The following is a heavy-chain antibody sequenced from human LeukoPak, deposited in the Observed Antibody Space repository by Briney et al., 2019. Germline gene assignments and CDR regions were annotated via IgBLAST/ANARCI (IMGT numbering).Heavy chain of an antibody. V-gene: IGHV3-13*01. J-gene: IGHJ3*02. CDR2: IGTAGDT. D-gene: IGHD2-15*01. CDR1: GFTFSSYA. CDR3: ARDYCSGGSCDAFDI. Sequence: PGGSLRLSCAASGFTFSSYAMHWVRQATGKGLEWVSAIGTAGDTYYPGSVKGRFTISRENAKNSLYLQMNSLRAGDTAVYYCARDYCSGGSCDAFDIWGQGTMVTVSS.